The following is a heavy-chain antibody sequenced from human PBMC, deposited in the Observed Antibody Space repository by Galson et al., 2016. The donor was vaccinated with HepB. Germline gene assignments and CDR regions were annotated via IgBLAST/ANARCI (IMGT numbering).Heavy chain of an antibody. CDR2: IHPYNANT. J-gene: IGHJ4*02. D-gene: IGHD7-27*01. CDR1: GYTFPSYN. Sequence: SVKVSCKASGYTFPSYNINWVRQAPGQGLEWIGWIHPYNANTKFAPKFEGRVTMTTDTSTNTAYLNLKSVTAADTAVYYCARYRGVLGNDFWGQGRLVTVSS. CDR3: ARYRGVLGNDF. V-gene: IGHV1-18*01.